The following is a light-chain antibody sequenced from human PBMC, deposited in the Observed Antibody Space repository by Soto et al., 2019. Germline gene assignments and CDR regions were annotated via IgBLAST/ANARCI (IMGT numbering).Light chain of an antibody. V-gene: IGLV2-14*03. J-gene: IGLJ1*01. CDR3: SSYTSSSTQV. CDR2: DVR. Sequence: QSVRTQPASGLGSPGQPITISGPGTSSAVGDNNYVSWYQQHPGKAPKLVIYDVRNRPSGVSNRFSGSKSGNTASLTISGLQAEDEADYYCSSYTSSSTQVFGTGTKLNVL. CDR1: SSAVGDNNY.